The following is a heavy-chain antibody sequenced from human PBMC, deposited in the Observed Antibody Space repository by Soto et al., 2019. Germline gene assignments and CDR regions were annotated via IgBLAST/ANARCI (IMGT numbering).Heavy chain of an antibody. J-gene: IGHJ2*01. CDR1: GFTFSTYA. CDR2: ILGSGGTT. V-gene: IGHV3-23*01. Sequence: EVRLLESGGGLVQPGGSLRLSCAASGFTFSTYAMSWVRQAPGKGLEWVSRILGSGGTTYYTDSVKGRFTISRDNSENTLYLQMNSLRAEDTAVYYCAAPRRSTGWYFDLWGRGTLVTVSS. D-gene: IGHD2-2*01. CDR3: AAPRRSTGWYFDL.